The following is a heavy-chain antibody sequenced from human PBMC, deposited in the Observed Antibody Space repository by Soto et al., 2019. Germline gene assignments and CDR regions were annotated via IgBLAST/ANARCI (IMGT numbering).Heavy chain of an antibody. CDR1: GFTFSSYG. Sequence: GGSLRLSCAASGFTFSSYGMHWVRQAPGKGLEWVAVIWYDGSNKYYADSVKGQFTISRDNSKNTLYLQMNSLRAEDTAVYYCARDYCSSTSCQEYYYYYMDVWGKGTTVTVSS. CDR2: IWYDGSNK. CDR3: ARDYCSSTSCQEYYYYYMDV. D-gene: IGHD2-2*01. V-gene: IGHV3-33*01. J-gene: IGHJ6*03.